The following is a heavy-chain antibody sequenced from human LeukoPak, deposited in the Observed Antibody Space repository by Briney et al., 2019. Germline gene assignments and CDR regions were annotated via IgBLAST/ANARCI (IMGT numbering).Heavy chain of an antibody. CDR1: GYTFTGYY. D-gene: IGHD2-2*01. V-gene: IGHV1-2*02. J-gene: IGHJ4*02. Sequence: ASVKVSCKASGYTFTGYYMHWVRQAPGQGLEWMGWINPNSGGTNYAQKFQGRVTMTRDTSTSTAYMELSRLRSDDTAVYYCARPYCSSTSCLWYFDYWGQGTLVTVSS. CDR3: ARPYCSSTSCLWYFDY. CDR2: INPNSGGT.